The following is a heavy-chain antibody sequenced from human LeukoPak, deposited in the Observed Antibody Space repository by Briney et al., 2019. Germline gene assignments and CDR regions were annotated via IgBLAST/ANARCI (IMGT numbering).Heavy chain of an antibody. J-gene: IGHJ5*02. CDR3: ARGPYSSSWYHSPDWFDP. CDR2: INPNSGNT. Sequence: ASVKVSCKASGYTFTSYDINWVRQATGQGLEWMEWINPNSGNTGYAQKFQGRVTMTRNTSTSTAYMELSSLRSEDTAVYCCARGPYSSSWYHSPDWFDPWGQGTLVTVSS. D-gene: IGHD6-13*01. V-gene: IGHV1-8*01. CDR1: GYTFTSYD.